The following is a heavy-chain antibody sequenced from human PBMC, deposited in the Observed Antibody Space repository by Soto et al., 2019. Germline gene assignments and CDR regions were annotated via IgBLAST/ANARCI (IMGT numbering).Heavy chain of an antibody. D-gene: IGHD1-1*01. CDR3: ASWHEREHAYDV. Sequence: GGSLRLSCAASGFTFSSFAMSWVRQAPGKGPDWVSAISGSGGSTYSADSVKGRFTISRDNSKNTLYLQMSSLRAEDTAVYYCASWHEREHAYDVWGRGTTVTVSS. CDR1: GFTFSSFA. CDR2: ISGSGGST. J-gene: IGHJ3*01. V-gene: IGHV3-23*01.